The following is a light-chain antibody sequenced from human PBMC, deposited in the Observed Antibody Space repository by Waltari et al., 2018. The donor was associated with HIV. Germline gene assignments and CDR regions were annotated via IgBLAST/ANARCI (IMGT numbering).Light chain of an antibody. CDR2: QDT. CDR1: TLPRTY. CDR3: QSAHNSDVI. J-gene: IGLJ2*01. V-gene: IGLV3-25*03. Sequence: SYELPQTPSLSVPPGQPAKIMCSGDTLPRTYVYWYQQKAGQAPVMIIFQDTKRPSDIPARFSASSAGTTATLTISGVQAEDEADYFCQSAHNSDVIFGGGTKLTVL.